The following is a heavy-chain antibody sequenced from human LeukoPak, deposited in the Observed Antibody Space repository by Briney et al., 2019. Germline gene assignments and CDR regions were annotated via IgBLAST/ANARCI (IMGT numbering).Heavy chain of an antibody. CDR3: ATDGDY. CDR1: GYTFTTDY. J-gene: IGHJ4*02. V-gene: IGHV1-46*01. CDR2: INPRGGTT. Sequence: ASVKVSCKASGYTFTTDYMHWVRQAPGQGLEWMGVINPRGGTTGYAQKFQGRVTMTRDMSTGTVYMELSSLRSDDTAVYYCATDGDYWGQGTLVTVSS.